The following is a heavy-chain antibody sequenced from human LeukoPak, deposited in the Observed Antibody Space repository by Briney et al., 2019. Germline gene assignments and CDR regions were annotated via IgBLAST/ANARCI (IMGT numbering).Heavy chain of an antibody. Sequence: GGSLRLSCAASGFTFSNYAMHWVRQAPGKGLEWVAIISYDGSNKYYADSVKGRFTISRDNSKNTLFLQMNSLRAEDTAVYYCARDSDPNWRSSSPSTFWGQGTLVTVSS. CDR2: ISYDGSNK. V-gene: IGHV3-30*04. CDR3: ARDSDPNWRSSSPSTF. J-gene: IGHJ4*02. CDR1: GFTFSNYA. D-gene: IGHD7-27*01.